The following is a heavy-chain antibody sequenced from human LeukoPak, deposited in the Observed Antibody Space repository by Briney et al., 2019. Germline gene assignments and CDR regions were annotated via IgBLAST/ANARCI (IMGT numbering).Heavy chain of an antibody. J-gene: IGHJ4*02. CDR1: GYTFTSYD. V-gene: IGHV1-8*03. CDR2: MNPNSGNT. Sequence: VASVKVSCKASGYTFTSYDINWVRQATGQGLEWMGWMNPNSGNTGYAQKFQGRVTITRNTSISTAYMELSSLRSEDTAVYYCARGLRFLGYCSGGSCYGLGYWGQGTLVTVSS. D-gene: IGHD2-15*01. CDR3: ARGLRFLGYCSGGSCYGLGY.